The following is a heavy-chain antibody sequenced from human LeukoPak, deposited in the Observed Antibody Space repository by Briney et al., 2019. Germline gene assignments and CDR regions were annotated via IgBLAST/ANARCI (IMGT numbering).Heavy chain of an antibody. J-gene: IGHJ6*03. V-gene: IGHV3-30*04. CDR3: ARAYTAMVTYYYYYYMDV. CDR2: ISYDGSNK. Sequence: GGSLRLSCAASGFTFSSYAMHWVHQAPGKGLEWVAVISYDGSNKYYADSVKGRFTISRDNSKNTLYLQMNSLRAEDTAVYYCARAYTAMVTYYYYYYMDVWGKGTTVTVSS. CDR1: GFTFSSYA. D-gene: IGHD5-18*01.